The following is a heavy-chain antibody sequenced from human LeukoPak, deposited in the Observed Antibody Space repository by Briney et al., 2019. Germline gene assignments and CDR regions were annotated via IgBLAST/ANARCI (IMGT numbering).Heavy chain of an antibody. CDR3: AREDAAFDY. V-gene: IGHV4-59*01. Sequence: PSETLSLTCTVSGGSMRSYYWNWIRQPPGKGLEWIGYIYYSGSINYNPSLKSRVTISVGTSKNQFSLKLTSVTAADTAVYYCAREDAAFDYWGQGTLFIVSS. J-gene: IGHJ4*02. CDR2: IYYSGSI. CDR1: GGSMRSYY. D-gene: IGHD2-2*01.